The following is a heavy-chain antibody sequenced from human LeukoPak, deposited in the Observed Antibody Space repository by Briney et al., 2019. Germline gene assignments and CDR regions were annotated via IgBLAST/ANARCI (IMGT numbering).Heavy chain of an antibody. CDR3: ARGPLGYCSSTSCYYFDY. CDR2: IYYSGST. V-gene: IGHV4-30-4*01. J-gene: IGHJ4*02. D-gene: IGHD2-2*01. Sequence: PSETLSLTCTVSGGSISSGDYYWSWIRQPPGKGLEWIGYIYYSGSTYYNPSLKSRVTISVDTSKNQFSLKLSSVTAADTAVYYCARGPLGYCSSTSCYYFDYWGQGTLVTVSS. CDR1: GGSISSGDYY.